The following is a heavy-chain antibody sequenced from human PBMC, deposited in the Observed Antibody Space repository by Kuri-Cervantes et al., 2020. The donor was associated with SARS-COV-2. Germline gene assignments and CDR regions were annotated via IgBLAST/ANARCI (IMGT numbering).Heavy chain of an antibody. J-gene: IGHJ4*02. V-gene: IGHV3-30*03. CDR2: ISTHGTIT. CDR3: ETETGAAGSRWMSYFDN. D-gene: IGHD6-13*01. Sequence: GESLKISCAASRFTLGNHGMHRVRQAPGKGLEWLSVISTHGTITHYADSVKGRFTISRDNSKRTRYLEMNSLRDEDTGVYYGETETGAAGSRWMSYFDNWGLGTQVTVSS. CDR1: RFTLGNHG.